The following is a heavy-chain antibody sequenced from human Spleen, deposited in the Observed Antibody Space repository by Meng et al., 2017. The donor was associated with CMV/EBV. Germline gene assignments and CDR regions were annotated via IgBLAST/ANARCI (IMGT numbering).Heavy chain of an antibody. CDR1: GYTSTGYY. D-gene: IGHD6-13*01. CDR2: INPNTGGT. CDR3: ARGGRSWTNWFDP. V-gene: IGHV1-2*02. J-gene: IGHJ5*02. Sequence: ASVKVSCKASGYTSTGYYMHWVRQAPGQRLEWMGWINPNTGGTNYAQNFQGRVTMTRDTSITTVYMELSRLRSDDTAVYYCARGGRSWTNWFDPWGQGTLVTVSS.